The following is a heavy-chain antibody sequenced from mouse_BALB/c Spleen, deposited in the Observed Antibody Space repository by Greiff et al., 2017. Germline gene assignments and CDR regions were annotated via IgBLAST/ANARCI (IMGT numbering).Heavy chain of an antibody. Sequence: QDQLQQPGAELVKPGASVKMSCKASGYTFTSYWMHWVKQRPGQGLEWIGVIDPSDSYTSYNQKFKGKATLTVDTSSSTAYMQLSSLTSEDSAVYYCTGGDAMDYWGQGTSVTVSS. CDR2: IDPSDSYT. CDR1: GYTFTSYW. CDR3: TGGDAMDY. J-gene: IGHJ4*01. V-gene: IGHV1S127*01.